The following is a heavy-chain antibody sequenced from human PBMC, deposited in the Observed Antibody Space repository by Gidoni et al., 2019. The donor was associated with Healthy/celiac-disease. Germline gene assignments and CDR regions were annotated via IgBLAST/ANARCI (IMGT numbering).Heavy chain of an antibody. J-gene: IGHJ6*02. CDR1: GGTFSSYT. Sequence: EVKKPGSSVKVSCKASGGTFSSYTISWVRQAPGQGLEWMGRIIPILGIANYAQKFQGRVTITADKSTSTAYMELSSLRSEDTAVYYCAREGSWHPPGHYYYGMDVWGQGTTVTVSS. V-gene: IGHV1-69*04. D-gene: IGHD6-13*01. CDR2: IIPILGIA. CDR3: AREGSWHPPGHYYYGMDV.